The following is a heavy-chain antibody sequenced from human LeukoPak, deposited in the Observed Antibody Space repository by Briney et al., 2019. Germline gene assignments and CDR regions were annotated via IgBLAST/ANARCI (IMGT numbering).Heavy chain of an antibody. CDR3: GRDQGSRHYPRYFDL. J-gene: IGHJ2*01. Sequence: ASVNVSCKPSGYTFTAYGISWLRQAPGQRPEWLAWISPYTGDTKYAEALGGRLTVTRDTSTTTVFMQLRSLRSDDTALYFCGRDQGSRHYPRYFDLWGRGTLVTV. D-gene: IGHD3-3*01. V-gene: IGHV1-18*01. CDR1: GYTFTAYG. CDR2: ISPYTGDT.